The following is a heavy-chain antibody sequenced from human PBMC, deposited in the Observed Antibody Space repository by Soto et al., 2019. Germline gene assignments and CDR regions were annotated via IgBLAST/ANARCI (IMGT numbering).Heavy chain of an antibody. D-gene: IGHD6-13*01. CDR3: ARVWTFMAAAGTDSDAFDI. CDR1: GYTFTSYG. Sequence: ASVKVSCKASGYTFTSYGISWVRQAPGQGLEWMGWISAYNGNTNYAQKLQGRVTMTTDTSTSTAYMELRSLRSDDTAVYYCARVWTFMAAAGTDSDAFDIWGQGTMVTVSS. J-gene: IGHJ3*02. V-gene: IGHV1-18*01. CDR2: ISAYNGNT.